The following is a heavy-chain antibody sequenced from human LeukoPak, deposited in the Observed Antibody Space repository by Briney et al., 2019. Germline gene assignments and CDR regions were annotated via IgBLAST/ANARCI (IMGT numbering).Heavy chain of an antibody. CDR2: IGGSGGST. J-gene: IGHJ4*02. CDR1: GFTFSSYG. CDR3: AREYSSGWYRLFDY. V-gene: IGHV3-23*01. Sequence: GGSLRLSCAASGFTFSSYGMSWVRQAPGKGLEWVSAIGGSGGSTYYADSVKGRFTISRDNSKNTLYLQMNSLRAEDTAVYYCAREYSSGWYRLFDYWGQGTLVTVSS. D-gene: IGHD6-19*01.